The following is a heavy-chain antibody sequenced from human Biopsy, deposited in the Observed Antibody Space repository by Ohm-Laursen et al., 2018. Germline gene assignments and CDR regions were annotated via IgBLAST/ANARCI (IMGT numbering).Heavy chain of an antibody. CDR3: ARVPILVVPAAIVYRHRRHLQGLDV. CDR2: IDWDDAK. CDR1: GFSLNTRGMS. J-gene: IGHJ6*02. V-gene: IGHV2-70*16. Sequence: PTQTLTLTCTLSGFSLNTRGMSVTWIRQPPGKALEWLARIDWDDAKFYSESLKTRLTISKGTSENHVVLTLSDVAPVDTATYYRARVPILVVPAAIVYRHRRHLQGLDVWGQGTTVSVSS. D-gene: IGHD2-2*02.